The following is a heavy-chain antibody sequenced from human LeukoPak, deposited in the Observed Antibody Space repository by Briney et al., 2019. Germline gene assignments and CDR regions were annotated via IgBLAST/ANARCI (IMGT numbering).Heavy chain of an antibody. J-gene: IGHJ6*02. V-gene: IGHV3-11*04. CDR2: ISSSGYPI. D-gene: IGHD2-2*01. Sequence: GGSLRLSCAASGFMFSDYYMSWIRQAPGKGLEWISYISSSGYPIYYTESADSVKGRFTISRDNAKNSLYLQMNSLRAEDTAVYYCARDFSWLKRDCSSTNCLTRNDYGMDVWGQGTTVTVSS. CDR3: ARDFSWLKRDCSSTNCLTRNDYGMDV. CDR1: GFMFSDYY.